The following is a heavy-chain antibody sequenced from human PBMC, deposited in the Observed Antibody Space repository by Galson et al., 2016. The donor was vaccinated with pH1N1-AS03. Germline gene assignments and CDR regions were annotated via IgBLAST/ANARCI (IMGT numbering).Heavy chain of an antibody. CDR1: GYSFTGYW. Sequence: QSGAEVKKAGESLKISCKGSGYSFTGYWIGWVRQKPGKGLEWMGIIYPSDSDTRYNPSFQGQVTISVDESTGTAYLQWSSLKASDTAIYYCARHQEYQVLSSTMDVWGQGTTVTVSS. J-gene: IGHJ6*02. V-gene: IGHV5-51*01. D-gene: IGHD2-2*01. CDR3: ARHQEYQVLSSTMDV. CDR2: IYPSDSDT.